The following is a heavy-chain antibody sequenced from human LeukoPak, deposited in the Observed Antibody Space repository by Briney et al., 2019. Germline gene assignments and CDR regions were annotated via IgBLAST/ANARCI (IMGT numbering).Heavy chain of an antibody. V-gene: IGHV4-39*07. J-gene: IGHJ6*03. Sequence: SETLSLTCTVSGGSISSSSYYWGWIRQPPGKGLEWIGSIYYSGSTYYNPSLKSRVTISVDTSKNQFSLKLSSVTAADPAVYYCARGRNCSSTSCPIYYYYYYMDVWGKGTTVTVSS. CDR3: ARGRNCSSTSCPIYYYYYYMDV. D-gene: IGHD2-2*01. CDR2: IYYSGST. CDR1: GGSISSSSYY.